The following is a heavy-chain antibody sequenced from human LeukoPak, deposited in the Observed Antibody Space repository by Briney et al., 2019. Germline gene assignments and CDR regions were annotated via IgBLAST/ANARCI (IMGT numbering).Heavy chain of an antibody. J-gene: IGHJ6*04. V-gene: IGHV3-48*03. CDR2: ISSSGSTI. CDR1: GFTFSNFE. D-gene: IGHD3-10*02. CDR3: AELGITMIGGV. Sequence: GGSLRLSCAASGFTFSNFEMNWVRQAPGKGLEWVSYISSSGSTIYYADSVKGRFTISRDNAKNSLYLQMNSLRAEDTAVYYCAELGITMIGGVWGKGTTVTISS.